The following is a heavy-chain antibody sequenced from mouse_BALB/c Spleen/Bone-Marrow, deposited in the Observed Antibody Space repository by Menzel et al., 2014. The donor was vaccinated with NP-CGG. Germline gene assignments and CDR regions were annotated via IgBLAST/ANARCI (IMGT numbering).Heavy chain of an antibody. Sequence: VQLQQSGAELVKPGASVKLSCKASGYTFTSYYMYWVKQRPGQGLEWIGEINPSNGGTNFNEKFKSKATLTADKSSSTAYMQLSSLTSEDSAVYFCAREGYDYDWFAYWGQGTLVTVSA. D-gene: IGHD2-4*01. V-gene: IGHV1-53*01. J-gene: IGHJ3*01. CDR2: INPSNGGT. CDR3: AREGYDYDWFAY. CDR1: GYTFTSYY.